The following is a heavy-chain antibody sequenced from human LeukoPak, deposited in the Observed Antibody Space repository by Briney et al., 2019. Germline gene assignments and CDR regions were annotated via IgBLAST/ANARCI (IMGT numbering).Heavy chain of an antibody. D-gene: IGHD3-16*02. CDR3: ARGVRY. Sequence: GMSLRLSCVASGFTLSSYGLHWVRQAPGKGLEWVAVIWYDGSNKYYADSVKGRFTISRDNSKNTLYLQMNSLSAEDTAVYYCARGVRYWGQGTLVTVSS. CDR1: GFTLSSYG. J-gene: IGHJ4*02. V-gene: IGHV3-33*01. CDR2: IWYDGSNK.